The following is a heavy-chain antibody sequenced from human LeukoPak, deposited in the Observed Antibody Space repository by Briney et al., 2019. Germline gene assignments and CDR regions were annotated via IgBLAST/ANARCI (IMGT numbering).Heavy chain of an antibody. J-gene: IGHJ3*02. Sequence: ASVKVSCKASGYTFSGYYIHWVRQDPGQGLEWVGRINPNNGGTNYAQKFEGRVTMTRDMSMSTAYMELSRLRSDDTAVYYCAGEDNSSGYRPFDIWGQGTMVTVPS. CDR3: AGEDNSSGYRPFDI. CDR2: INPNNGGT. D-gene: IGHD3-22*01. CDR1: GYTFSGYY. V-gene: IGHV1-2*06.